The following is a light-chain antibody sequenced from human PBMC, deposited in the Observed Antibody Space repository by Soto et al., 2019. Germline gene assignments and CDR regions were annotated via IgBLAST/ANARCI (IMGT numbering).Light chain of an antibody. CDR3: DSFTSSSTVI. Sequence: QSVLTQPASASGSPGQSITISCTGTSSDVGGYNYVSWYQQYPGKAPKLMIYEVSDRPSGVSNRFSGSKSGNTASLTISGLQAEDDADYYCDSFTSSSTVIFGTGTKLTVL. CDR2: EVS. V-gene: IGLV2-14*01. CDR1: SSDVGGYNY. J-gene: IGLJ1*01.